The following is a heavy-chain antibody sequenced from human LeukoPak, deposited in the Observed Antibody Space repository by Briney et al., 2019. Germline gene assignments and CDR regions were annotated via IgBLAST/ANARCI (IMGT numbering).Heavy chain of an antibody. D-gene: IGHD1-1*01. CDR3: ARLTRRSGNYFDY. V-gene: IGHV4-61*01. CDR1: GDSVSSGSHH. J-gene: IGHJ4*02. Sequence: SETLSLTCTVSGDSVSSGSHHWSWIRQAPGKGLEWIGHNGNTEYNPSLKSRVTISIDTSKNQFSLKLSTVTAADTAVYYCARLTRRSGNYFDYWGQGTLVTVSS. CDR2: NGNT.